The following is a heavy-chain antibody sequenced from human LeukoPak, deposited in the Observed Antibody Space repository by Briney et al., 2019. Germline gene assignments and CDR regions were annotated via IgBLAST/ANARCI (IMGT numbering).Heavy chain of an antibody. CDR3: ARNYGSGSYYPDY. D-gene: IGHD3-10*01. J-gene: IGHJ4*02. CDR1: RFTFSSYG. Sequence: PGGSLRLSCAASRFTFSSYGMHWVRQAPGKGLEWVAVIWYDGSNKYYADSVKGRFTISRDNSKNTLYLQMNSLRAEDTAVYYCARNYGSGSYYPDYWGQGTLVTVSS. CDR2: IWYDGSNK. V-gene: IGHV3-33*01.